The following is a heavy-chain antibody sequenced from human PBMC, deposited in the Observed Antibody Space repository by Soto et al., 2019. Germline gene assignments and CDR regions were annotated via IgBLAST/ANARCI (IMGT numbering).Heavy chain of an antibody. V-gene: IGHV1-2*04. CDR3: AIRLTDSGSYSPWFDP. J-gene: IGHJ5*02. D-gene: IGHD1-26*01. CDR1: GYTFTGYY. Sequence: ASVKVSCKASGYTFTGYYMHWVRQAPGQGLEWMGWINPNSGGTNYAQKFQGWVTMTRDTSISTAYMELSRLRSEDTAVYYCAIRLTDSGSYSPWFDPWGQGTLVTVSS. CDR2: INPNSGGT.